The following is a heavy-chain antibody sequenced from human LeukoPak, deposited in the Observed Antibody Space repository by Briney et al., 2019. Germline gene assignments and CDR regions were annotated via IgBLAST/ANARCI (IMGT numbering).Heavy chain of an antibody. Sequence: GGSLRLSCAASGFTFSSYWMHWVRQAPGKGLVWVSRISTDGTYTEYADSVKGRFTISRDNAKDTLYLQVNSLRAEDTAVYYCAITVDCRAATDCYSYFHHWGQGTLVTVSS. CDR2: ISTDGTYT. D-gene: IGHD2-21*02. CDR3: AITVDCRAATDCYSYFHH. J-gene: IGHJ1*01. CDR1: GFTFSSYW. V-gene: IGHV3-74*03.